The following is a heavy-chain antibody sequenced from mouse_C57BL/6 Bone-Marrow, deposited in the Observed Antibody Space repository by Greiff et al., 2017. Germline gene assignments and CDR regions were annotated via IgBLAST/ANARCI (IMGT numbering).Heavy chain of an antibody. J-gene: IGHJ1*03. V-gene: IGHV1-64*01. D-gene: IGHD3-1*01. CDR3: ARRGISAFDV. Sequence: QVQLQQPGAELVKPGASVKLSCKASGYTFTSYWMHWVKQRPGQGLEWIGMIHPNSGSTNYNEKFKSKATLTADKSSSTAYMQLSSLTSEDSAVYFCARRGISAFDVWGTGTTVTVSS. CDR2: IHPNSGST. CDR1: GYTFTSYW.